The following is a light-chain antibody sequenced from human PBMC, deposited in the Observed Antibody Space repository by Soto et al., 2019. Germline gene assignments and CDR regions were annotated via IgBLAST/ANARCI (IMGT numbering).Light chain of an antibody. CDR2: SNN. CDR3: AAWDDSLNGYV. J-gene: IGLJ1*01. CDR1: SANIGSST. Sequence: QSVLTQPPSASGTPGQRVTISCSGSSANIGSSTVNWYQQLPGTAPKLLIYSNNQRPSGVPDRFSGSKSGTSASLAISGLQSEDEDDLYCAAWDDSLNGYVFGTGTKVTVL. V-gene: IGLV1-44*01.